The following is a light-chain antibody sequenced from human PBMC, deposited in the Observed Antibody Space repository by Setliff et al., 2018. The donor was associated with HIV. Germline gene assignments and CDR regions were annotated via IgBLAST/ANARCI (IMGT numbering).Light chain of an antibody. V-gene: IGLV2-14*01. Sequence: QSVLTQPASVSGSPGQSITISCTGTSSDIGYHNFVSWYQQHPGKAPKLMIYEVTSRPSGISNRFSGSKSGNTASLTISGLQAEDEAYYYCSSYTSSSTLLYVFGTGTKVTVL. CDR1: SSDIGYHNF. CDR2: EVT. J-gene: IGLJ1*01. CDR3: SSYTSSSTLLYV.